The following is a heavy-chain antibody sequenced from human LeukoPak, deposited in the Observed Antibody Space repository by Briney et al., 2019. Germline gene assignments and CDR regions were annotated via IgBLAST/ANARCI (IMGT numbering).Heavy chain of an antibody. CDR1: CGSFSPYY. Sequence: PSETLSLTCAVYCGSFSPYYWSWIRQPPGKGLEWIGEINHSGSTNYNPSLKSRVTISVDTSKNQFSLRLSSVTAADTAVYYCARGGFYCGGDCYVDYWGQGTLVTVSS. CDR3: ARGGFYCGGDCYVDY. D-gene: IGHD2-21*02. CDR2: INHSGST. J-gene: IGHJ4*02. V-gene: IGHV4-34*01.